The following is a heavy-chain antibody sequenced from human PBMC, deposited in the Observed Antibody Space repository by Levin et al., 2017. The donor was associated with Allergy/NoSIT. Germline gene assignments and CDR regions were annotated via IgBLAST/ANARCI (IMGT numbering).Heavy chain of an antibody. CDR1: GFRFGDFS. Sequence: TAGGSLRLSCAASGFRFGDFSMNWVRQAPGKGLEWVSSISTGSTYIYYADSMKGRFTISRDNAKNSLFLQMNSLRADDTAVYYCVRDAYSSSNFDLWGQGTLVTVSS. D-gene: IGHD6-13*01. CDR2: ISTGSTYI. J-gene: IGHJ4*02. CDR3: VRDAYSSSNFDL. V-gene: IGHV3-21*01.